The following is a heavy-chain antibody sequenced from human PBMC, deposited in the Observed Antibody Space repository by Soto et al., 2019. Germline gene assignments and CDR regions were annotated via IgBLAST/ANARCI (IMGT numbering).Heavy chain of an antibody. D-gene: IGHD3-22*01. CDR3: ARGDATKIVVTTYYAMDV. CDR1: GGSLSNYG. Sequence: QVQLVQSGAAVKKPGSSVKVSCKASGGSLSNYGISWVRQAPGQGLEWMGAIIPVFGTPNYAQKFQDRVTITADESTTTVEMEVRSLTSEDTAVYYCARGDATKIVVTTYYAMDVWGQGTTVTVSS. V-gene: IGHV1-69*12. CDR2: IIPVFGTP. J-gene: IGHJ6*02.